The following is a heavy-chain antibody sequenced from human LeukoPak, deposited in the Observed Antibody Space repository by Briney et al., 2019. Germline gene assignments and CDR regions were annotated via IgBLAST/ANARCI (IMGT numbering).Heavy chain of an antibody. Sequence: GESLKISCKGSGYSITNYWIGWVRQMPGKGLEWMGIIYPGDSDTRYSPSFQGQVTISADKSISTAYLQWSSLKASDTAMYYCARHLYYGSGRYLSAFDIWDRGTMISVSS. V-gene: IGHV5-51*01. CDR1: GYSITNYW. CDR2: IYPGDSDT. J-gene: IGHJ3*02. CDR3: ARHLYYGSGRYLSAFDI. D-gene: IGHD3-10*01.